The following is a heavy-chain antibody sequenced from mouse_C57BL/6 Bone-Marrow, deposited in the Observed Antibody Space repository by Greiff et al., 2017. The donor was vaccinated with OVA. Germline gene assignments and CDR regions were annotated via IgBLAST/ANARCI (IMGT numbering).Heavy chain of an antibody. CDR3: ARSERLRDYFDY. J-gene: IGHJ2*01. D-gene: IGHD2-2*01. CDR1: GYTFTDYY. V-gene: IGHV1-76*01. CDR2: IYPGSGNI. Sequence: QVQLKQSGAELVRPGASVKLSCKASGYTFTDYYISWVKQRPGQGLEWIARIYPGSGNIYYNEKFKGKATLPAEKSSSTAYMQLSRLTSDDAAVYFCARSERLRDYFDYWGQGTTLTVSS.